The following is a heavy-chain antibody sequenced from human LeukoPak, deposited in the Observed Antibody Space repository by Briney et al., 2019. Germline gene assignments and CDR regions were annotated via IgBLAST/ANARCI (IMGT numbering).Heavy chain of an antibody. J-gene: IGHJ4*02. Sequence: GESLKISCKSSGYRFTNYWISWVRQMPGKGLEWMGIIYPGDSDTRYSPSFQGQVTISADKSISTAYLQWSSLKASDTAMYYCARGVRQWFGELSPFYFDYWGQGALVTVSS. D-gene: IGHD3-10*01. CDR3: ARGVRQWFGELSPFYFDY. CDR2: IYPGDSDT. V-gene: IGHV5-51*01. CDR1: GYRFTNYW.